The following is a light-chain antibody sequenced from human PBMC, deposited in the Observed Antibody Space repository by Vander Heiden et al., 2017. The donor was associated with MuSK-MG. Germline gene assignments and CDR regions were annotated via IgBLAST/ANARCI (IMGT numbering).Light chain of an antibody. J-gene: IGKJ1*01. CDR1: QSSSSY. CDR2: AAS. Sequence: IQMTQSPSSLSPSVGARVTTTGRARQSSSSYLNWYQQKPGKAPKLLIYAASSWQSGVPARFSGSGSGTDFTLTISSLQPEDFATYYCQQSYSTPQTFGEGTKVEIK. CDR3: QQSYSTPQT. V-gene: IGKV1-39*01.